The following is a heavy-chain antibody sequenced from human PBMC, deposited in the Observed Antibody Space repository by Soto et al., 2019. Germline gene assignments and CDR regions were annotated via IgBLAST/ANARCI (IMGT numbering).Heavy chain of an antibody. D-gene: IGHD6-6*01. J-gene: IGHJ4*02. CDR2: ISGNGGST. Sequence: GGSLRLSCVASGLTFSSYAMSWVRQAPGTGPEWVSGISGNGGSTYYADSVRGRFTISRDNSKNTLYLQMNSLRAEDTAVYYCAKDQEEKQIAPNDYWGQGTLVTVSS. V-gene: IGHV3-23*01. CDR3: AKDQEEKQIAPNDY. CDR1: GLTFSSYA.